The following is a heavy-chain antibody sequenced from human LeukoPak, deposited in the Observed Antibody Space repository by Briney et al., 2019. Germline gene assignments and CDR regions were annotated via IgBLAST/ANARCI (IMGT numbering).Heavy chain of an antibody. CDR3: ARAEYQLPLQTYYFDY. CDR1: GYTFTGYY. Sequence: ASVKVSCKASGYTFTGYYMHWVRQAPGQGLEWMGWINPNSGGTNYAQKFQGRVTMTRDTSISTAYMELSRLRSDDTAVYYCARAEYQLPLQTYYFDYWGQGTLVTVSS. D-gene: IGHD2-2*01. V-gene: IGHV1-2*02. CDR2: INPNSGGT. J-gene: IGHJ4*02.